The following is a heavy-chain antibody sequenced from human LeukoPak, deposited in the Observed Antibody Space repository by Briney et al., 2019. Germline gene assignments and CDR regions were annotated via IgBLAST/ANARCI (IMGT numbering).Heavy chain of an antibody. J-gene: IGHJ4*02. CDR2: ISGRSSTI. D-gene: IGHD1-26*01. CDR1: AFTFSDYS. Sequence: GGSLRLSRAASAFTFSDYSMNWVRQAPGKGLEWTSYISGRSSTIYYADSVKGRFTVSRDNAKNSMYLQMNSLRAEDTAVYYCARDRIKSGSYYFDYWGQGTLVTVSS. CDR3: ARDRIKSGSYYFDY. V-gene: IGHV3-48*01.